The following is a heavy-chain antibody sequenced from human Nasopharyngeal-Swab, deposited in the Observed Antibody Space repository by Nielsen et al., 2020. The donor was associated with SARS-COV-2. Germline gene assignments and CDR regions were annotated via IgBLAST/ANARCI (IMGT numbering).Heavy chain of an antibody. CDR2: INPSGGST. D-gene: IGHD6-13*01. V-gene: IGHV1-46*01. CDR1: GYTFTSYY. CDR3: ARAFSSWYVMQASDYFDY. Sequence: ASVKVSCKASGYTFTSYYMHWVRQAPGQGLEWMGIINPSGGSTSCAQKFQGRVTMTRDTSTSTVYMELSSLRSEDTAVYYCARAFSSWYVMQASDYFDYWGQGTPVTVSS. J-gene: IGHJ4*02.